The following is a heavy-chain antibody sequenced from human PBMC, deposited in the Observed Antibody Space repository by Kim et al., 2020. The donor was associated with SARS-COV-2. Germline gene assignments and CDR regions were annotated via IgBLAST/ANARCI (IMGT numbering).Heavy chain of an antibody. Sequence: YSPSFQGQVTISADKSISTAYLQWSSLKASDTAMYYCARRGYHYYGMDVWGQGTTVTVSS. D-gene: IGHD3-22*01. V-gene: IGHV5-51*01. CDR3: ARRGYHYYGMDV. J-gene: IGHJ6*02.